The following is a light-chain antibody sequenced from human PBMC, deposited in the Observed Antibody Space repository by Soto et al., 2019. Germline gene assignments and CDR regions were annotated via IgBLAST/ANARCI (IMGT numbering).Light chain of an antibody. J-gene: IGKJ1*01. V-gene: IGKV3D-20*02. CDR2: GAS. Sequence: EIGLTQSAGILSLSPGERASLSCWASQSISSSFLAWYQQKRGQAPRLLIYGASSRATGIPDRFSGTGSGTDFTLTISRLEPEDFAVYYCQQRSNWPRTFGQGTKVDIK. CDR1: QSISSSF. CDR3: QQRSNWPRT.